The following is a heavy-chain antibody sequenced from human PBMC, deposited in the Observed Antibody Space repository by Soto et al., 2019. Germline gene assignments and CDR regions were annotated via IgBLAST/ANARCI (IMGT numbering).Heavy chain of an antibody. CDR2: INPNSGGT. D-gene: IGHD3-16*01. J-gene: IGHJ4*02. CDR3: ARPNLGHFAY. CDR1: GYNFNGYY. V-gene: IGHV1-2*02. Sequence: GASVKVSCKASGYNFNGYYVHWVRQAPGQGLEWMGWINPNSGGTNYAQKFQGRVTMTRDTSISTAYMELRRVRYDDTAVYYCARPNLGHFAYRGQRTLVTVSS.